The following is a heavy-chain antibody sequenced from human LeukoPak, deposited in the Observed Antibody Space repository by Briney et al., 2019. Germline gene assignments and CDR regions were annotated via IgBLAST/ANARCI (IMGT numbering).Heavy chain of an antibody. CDR2: TYFRSKWYY. V-gene: IGHV6-1*01. CDR1: GDSVSSQTAT. Sequence: SQTLSLTCAISGDSVSSQTATWNWIRQSPSRGLEWLGRTYFRSKWYYDYGMSVKGRVSISPDTSKNHFSLRLDSVTPEDTAVYYCARDHWYDILSFGYWGQGTLVTVSS. D-gene: IGHD3-9*01. J-gene: IGHJ4*02. CDR3: ARDHWYDILSFGY.